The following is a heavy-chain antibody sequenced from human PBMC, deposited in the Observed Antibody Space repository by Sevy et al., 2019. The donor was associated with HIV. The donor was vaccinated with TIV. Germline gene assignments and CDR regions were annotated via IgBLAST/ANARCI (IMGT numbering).Heavy chain of an antibody. CDR1: GYTLNNYG. D-gene: IGHD3-3*01. CDR3: TRVDPYYEFGDV. V-gene: IGHV1-18*01. Sequence: ASVKVSCKASGYTLNNYGISWVRQAPGQGLEWIGWITAYKDNTNYAQNFQGRVTMTTDTSTSTAYMELRSLRSDDTAVYYCTRVDPYYEFGDVWGQGTTVAVSS. J-gene: IGHJ6*02. CDR2: ITAYKDNT.